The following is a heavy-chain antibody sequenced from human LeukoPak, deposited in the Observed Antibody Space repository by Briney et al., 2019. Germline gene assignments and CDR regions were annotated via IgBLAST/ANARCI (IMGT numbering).Heavy chain of an antibody. CDR1: GFTFSSYG. J-gene: IGHJ4*02. CDR2: IRYDGSNK. V-gene: IGHV3-30*02. CDR3: AKVRLSSSWYVFDY. Sequence: GGSLRLSCAASGFTFSSYGWHWFRQAPGKGLGGVAFIRYDGSNKYYADSVKRRFTISRDNSKNTLYLQMNSLRAEDTAVYYCAKVRLSSSWYVFDYWGQGTLVTVYS. D-gene: IGHD6-13*01.